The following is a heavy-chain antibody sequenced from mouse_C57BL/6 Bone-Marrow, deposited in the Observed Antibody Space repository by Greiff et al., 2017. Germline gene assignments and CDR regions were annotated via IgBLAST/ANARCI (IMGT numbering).Heavy chain of an antibody. D-gene: IGHD1-1*01. CDR3: ARPTVWYFDV. V-gene: IGHV1-52*01. J-gene: IGHJ1*03. Sequence: QVQLQQSGAELVRPGASVKLSCKASGYTFTSYWMHWVKQRPIQGLEWIGNIDPSDSDTHYNQKFKDKATLTVDKSSSTAYMQLSSLTSEDSAVYYCARPTVWYFDVWGTGTTVTVSS. CDR2: IDPSDSDT. CDR1: GYTFTSYW.